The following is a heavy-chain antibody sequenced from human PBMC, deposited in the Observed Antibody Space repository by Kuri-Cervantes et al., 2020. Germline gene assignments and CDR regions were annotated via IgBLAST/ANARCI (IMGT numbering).Heavy chain of an antibody. Sequence: GESLKISCAASGFTFSSYWMTWVRQAPGKGLESVANIRQDSSEIFYADSVRGRFTISRDNSKNTLYLQMNSLKAEDTTVYYCARGDYYGSGSYYTPLDYWGQGTLVTVS. D-gene: IGHD3-10*01. CDR3: ARGDYYGSGSYYTPLDY. J-gene: IGHJ4*02. CDR2: IRQDSSEI. V-gene: IGHV3-7*01. CDR1: GFTFSSYW.